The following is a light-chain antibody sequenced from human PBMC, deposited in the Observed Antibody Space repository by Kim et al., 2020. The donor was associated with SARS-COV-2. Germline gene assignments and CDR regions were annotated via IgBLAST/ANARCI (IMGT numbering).Light chain of an antibody. Sequence: IVMTQSPATLSVSPGERATLSCRSSQSVGSKLAWYQQRPGQAPRLLIYAASTRATGIPARFSGSGSGTEFTLTITSLQSEDFAVYYCQQYNTWPPVYTFGQGTKLEI. J-gene: IGKJ2*01. CDR3: QQYNTWPPVYT. CDR1: QSVGSK. CDR2: AAS. V-gene: IGKV3-15*01.